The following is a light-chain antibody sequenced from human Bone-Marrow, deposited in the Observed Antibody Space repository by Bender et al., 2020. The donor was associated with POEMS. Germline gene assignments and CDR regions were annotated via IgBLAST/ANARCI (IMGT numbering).Light chain of an antibody. CDR2: EGS. J-gene: IGLJ1*01. Sequence: QSALTQPASVSGSPGQSITISCTGTSNDVGSYNLVSWYQQHPGKAPKLMIYEGSRRPSGISNRFSGSKSGNTASLTISGLQAEDEADYYCCSYAAGYVFGTGTKVTVL. V-gene: IGLV2-23*01. CDR3: CSYAAGYV. CDR1: SNDVGSYNL.